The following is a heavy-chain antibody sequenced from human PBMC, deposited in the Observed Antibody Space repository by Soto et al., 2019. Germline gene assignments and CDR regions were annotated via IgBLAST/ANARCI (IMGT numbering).Heavy chain of an antibody. Sequence: PGGSLRLSFAASGFTFSSYIMHCFLQVPGKGMEWVAVISYDGSNKYYADSVKGRFTISRDNSKNTLYLQMNSLRAEDTAVYYCACGGYLLNFFPSQWDAFDIWGQGTMVSVSS. J-gene: IGHJ3*02. CDR3: ACGGYLLNFFPSQWDAFDI. CDR1: GFTFSSYI. V-gene: IGHV3-30*03. CDR2: ISYDGSNK. D-gene: IGHD2-21*02.